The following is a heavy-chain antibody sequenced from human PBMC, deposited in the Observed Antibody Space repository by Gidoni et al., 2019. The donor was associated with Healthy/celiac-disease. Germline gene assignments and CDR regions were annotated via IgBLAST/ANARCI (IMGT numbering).Heavy chain of an antibody. CDR3: ARGDIVVVPAATGYFDY. J-gene: IGHJ4*02. Sequence: QVQLQESGPGLVKPSETLSLTCTVSGGSISSYYWIWIRQPPGKGLEWIGYIYDSGRTTYTPSLKSRVTISVYTSKNQFSLKLSSVTAADTAVYYCARGDIVVVPAATGYFDYWGQGTLVTVSS. V-gene: IGHV4-59*08. CDR2: IYDSGRT. D-gene: IGHD2-2*01. CDR1: GGSISSYY.